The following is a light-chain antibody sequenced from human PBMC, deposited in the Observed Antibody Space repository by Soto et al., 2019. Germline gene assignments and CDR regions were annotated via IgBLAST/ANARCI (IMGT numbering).Light chain of an antibody. CDR1: SSNIASNT. Sequence: QSVMTQPPSASGTPGQRVTISCSGSSSNIASNTVNWYQLLPGTAPKLLIYSNYQRPSGVPDRFSGSKSGTSASLAISGLQSEDEADYYCAAWDDSLNGWVFGGGTKLTVL. CDR2: SNY. V-gene: IGLV1-44*01. J-gene: IGLJ3*02. CDR3: AAWDDSLNGWV.